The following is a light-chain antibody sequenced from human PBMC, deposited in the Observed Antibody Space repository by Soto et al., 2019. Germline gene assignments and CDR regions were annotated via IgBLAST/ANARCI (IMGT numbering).Light chain of an antibody. CDR2: GTS. J-gene: IGKJ5*01. V-gene: IGKV3D-20*02. CDR3: QQRSNWPPIT. CDR1: QSVSSSY. Sequence: EVVLAQSPAILSLSPGERATLSCRASQSVSSSYVAWYQQKPGQAPRLLMYGTSSRATGFPDRFSGSGSGTDFTLTISRLEPEDFAVYYCQQRSNWPPITFGQGTRLEIK.